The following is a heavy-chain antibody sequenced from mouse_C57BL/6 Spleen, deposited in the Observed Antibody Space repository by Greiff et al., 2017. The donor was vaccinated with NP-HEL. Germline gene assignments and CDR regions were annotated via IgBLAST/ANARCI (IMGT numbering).Heavy chain of an antibody. D-gene: IGHD1-1*01. CDR3: TRGATVVFDY. Sequence: QVHVKQSGAELVRPGASVTLSCKASGYTFTDYEMHWVKQTPVHGLEWIGAIDPETGGTAYNQKFKGKAILTADKSSSTAYMELRSLTSEDSAVYYCTRGATVVFDYWGQGTTLTVSS. J-gene: IGHJ2*01. CDR2: IDPETGGT. V-gene: IGHV1-15*01. CDR1: GYTFTDYE.